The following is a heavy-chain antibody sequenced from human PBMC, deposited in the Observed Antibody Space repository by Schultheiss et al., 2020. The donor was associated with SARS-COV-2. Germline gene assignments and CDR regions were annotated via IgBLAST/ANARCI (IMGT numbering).Heavy chain of an antibody. Sequence: SQTLSLTCAISGDSVSSNSAAWNWIRQSPSRGLEWLGRTYYRSKWYNDYAVSVKSRITINPDTSKNQFSLQLNSVTPEDTAVYYCARVRLARMATRPSLLSGWFDPWGQGTLVTVSS. V-gene: IGHV6-1*01. CDR3: ARVRLARMATRPSLLSGWFDP. CDR1: GDSVSSNSAA. J-gene: IGHJ5*02. CDR2: TYYRSKWYN. D-gene: IGHD5-24*01.